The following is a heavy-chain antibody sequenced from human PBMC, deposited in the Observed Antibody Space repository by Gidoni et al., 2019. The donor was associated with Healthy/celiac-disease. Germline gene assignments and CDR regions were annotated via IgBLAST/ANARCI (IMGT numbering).Heavy chain of an antibody. CDR1: GYSTTSYW. Sequence: EVQLVQSGAEVKKPGESLKISCKGSGYSTTSYWIGWVRQLPGKGLEWMGIIYPGDSDTRYSPSFQGQVTISADKSISTAYLQWSSLKASDTAMYYCASSQRYSYGLPIFDYWGQGTLVTVSS. CDR3: ASSQRYSYGLPIFDY. J-gene: IGHJ4*02. D-gene: IGHD5-18*01. CDR2: IYPGDSDT. V-gene: IGHV5-51*01.